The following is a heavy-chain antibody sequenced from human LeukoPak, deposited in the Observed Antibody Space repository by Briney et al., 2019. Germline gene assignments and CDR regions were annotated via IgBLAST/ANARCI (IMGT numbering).Heavy chain of an antibody. CDR3: ARDPSNTYYYDSSGYSRAFDI. D-gene: IGHD3-22*01. J-gene: IGHJ3*02. CDR1: GFTFSSYN. CDR2: ISTSNNYI. Sequence: PGGSLRLSCIVSGFTFSSYNMNWVRQAPGKGLEWVSSISTSNNYIYYADSVTGRFTISRDNAKNSLYLQMNSLRAEDTAVYYCARDPSNTYYYDSSGYSRAFDIWGQGTMVTVSS. V-gene: IGHV3-21*01.